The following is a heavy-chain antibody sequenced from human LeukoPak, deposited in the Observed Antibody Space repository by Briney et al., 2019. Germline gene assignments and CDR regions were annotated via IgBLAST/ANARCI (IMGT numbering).Heavy chain of an antibody. CDR2: ISGSGGST. CDR1: GFTFSSYA. Sequence: GGSLRLSCAASGFTFSSYAMSWVRQAPGKGLEWVSAISGSGGSTYYADSVKGRFTISRDNSKSTLYLQMNSLRAEDTAVYYCAKDDEDSSSSDYWGQGTLVTVSS. V-gene: IGHV3-23*01. J-gene: IGHJ4*02. CDR3: AKDDEDSSSSDY. D-gene: IGHD2-2*01.